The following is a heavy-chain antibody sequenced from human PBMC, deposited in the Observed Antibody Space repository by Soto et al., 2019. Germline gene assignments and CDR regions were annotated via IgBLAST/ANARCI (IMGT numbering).Heavy chain of an antibody. CDR2: IWYDGSNK. CDR3: ARDLDSSIDY. Sequence: QVQLVESGGGVVQPGRSLRLSCAASGFTFSSYGMHWVRQAPGKGLEWMAVIWYDGSNKYYADSVKGRFTISRDNSKNTLYLQMNSLRAEDTAVYYCARDLDSSIDYWGQGTLVTVSS. J-gene: IGHJ4*02. V-gene: IGHV3-33*01. D-gene: IGHD6-13*01. CDR1: GFTFSSYG.